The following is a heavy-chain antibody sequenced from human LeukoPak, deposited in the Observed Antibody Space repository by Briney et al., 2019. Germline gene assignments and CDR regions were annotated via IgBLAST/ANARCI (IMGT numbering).Heavy chain of an antibody. V-gene: IGHV1-8*03. CDR2: FNPNSGSA. J-gene: IGHJ3*02. CDR1: GYTFTSYD. Sequence: ASVKVSCKASGYTFTSYDINWVRQATGQGVEWMGWFNPNSGSAGYAQNFQGRVTITGDTSMSTAYMELTSLRSEDTAVYYCARVISGFWTDYYDPFDIWGQGTMVTVSS. CDR3: ARVISGFWTDYYDPFDI. D-gene: IGHD3/OR15-3a*01.